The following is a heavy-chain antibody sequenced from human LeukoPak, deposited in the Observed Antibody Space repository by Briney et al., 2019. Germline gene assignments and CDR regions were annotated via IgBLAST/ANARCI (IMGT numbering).Heavy chain of an antibody. CDR3: TRDTFGPDDH. D-gene: IGHD3-16*01. J-gene: IGHJ5*02. Sequence: GGSLRLSCAASGFVFSSYWMHWVRQVPGKGLVWVSRINTDGSITNYADSVRGRFTISRDNAKRTLFLQMNSLRAEDTAVYYCTRDTFGPDDHWGQGTLVTVSS. CDR2: INTDGSIT. V-gene: IGHV3-74*01. CDR1: GFVFSSYW.